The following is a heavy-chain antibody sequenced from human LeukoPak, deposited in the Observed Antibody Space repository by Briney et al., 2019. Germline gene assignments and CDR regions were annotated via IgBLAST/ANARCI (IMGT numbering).Heavy chain of an antibody. CDR1: GFTFSSYW. CDR3: ARMAVVVTAPFDY. J-gene: IGHJ4*02. CDR2: IKQDGSEK. V-gene: IGHV3-7*01. Sequence: GGSLRLSCAASGFTFSSYWVSWVRQAPGKGLEWVANIKQDGSEKYYVDSVKGRFTIPRDNAKNSLYLQMNSLRAEDTAVYYCARMAVVVTAPFDYWGQGTLVTVSS. D-gene: IGHD2-21*02.